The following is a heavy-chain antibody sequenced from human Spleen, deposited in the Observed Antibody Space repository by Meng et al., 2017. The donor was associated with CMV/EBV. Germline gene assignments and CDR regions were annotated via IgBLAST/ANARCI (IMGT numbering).Heavy chain of an antibody. J-gene: IGHJ4*02. CDR1: YSFTSYG. Sequence: YSFTSYGISWVRQATGQGLEWMGWISAYNGNTNYVQKFQGRVAMTTDTYTSTAYMELRSLRSDDTAVYYCVRGSPLTGDVLTGYYYWGQGTLVTVSS. V-gene: IGHV1-18*01. CDR3: VRGSPLTGDVLTGYYY. CDR2: ISAYNGNT. D-gene: IGHD3-9*01.